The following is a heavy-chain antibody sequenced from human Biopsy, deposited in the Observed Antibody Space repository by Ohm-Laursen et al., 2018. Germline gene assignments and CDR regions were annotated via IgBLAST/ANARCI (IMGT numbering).Heavy chain of an antibody. V-gene: IGHV4-31*03. Sequence: SQTLSLTCTVSGDSISSGGNYWSWIRQFPGKGLEWIAYIYHTGSTYYNPSLKSRLSIAIDTSKNQFSVSLRSVTAADTAIYYCARDRGYYSDRTVPGYFDLWGRGTLVTVSS. D-gene: IGHD3-22*01. CDR2: IYHTGST. CDR1: GDSISSGGNY. CDR3: ARDRGYYSDRTVPGYFDL. J-gene: IGHJ2*01.